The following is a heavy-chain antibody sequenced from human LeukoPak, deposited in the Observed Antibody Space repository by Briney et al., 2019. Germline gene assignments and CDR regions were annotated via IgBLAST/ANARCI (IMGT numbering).Heavy chain of an antibody. CDR2: TYNDGTT. CDR3: ASPVGATTVRAFDI. V-gene: IGHV3-53*01. CDR1: GFTVRSSY. J-gene: IGHJ3*02. Sequence: GGSLRLSCAASGFTVRSSYMNWVRQAPGKGLEWVSVTYNDGTTYYADSVKGRFTISRDNSKNTLYLQMNNLRAEDTAVYYCASPVGATTVRAFDIWGQGTMVTISS. D-gene: IGHD1-26*01.